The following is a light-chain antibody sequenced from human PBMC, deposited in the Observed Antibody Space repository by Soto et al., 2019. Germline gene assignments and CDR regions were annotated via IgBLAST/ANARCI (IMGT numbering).Light chain of an antibody. CDR2: GAS. V-gene: IGKV3-15*01. Sequence: VMTQSPATVSVCQGERATLSCRASQSVNSNLAWYQQRPGQAPRLLIYGASTRATGIPARFSGSGSETEFTLTISSLQSEDFAVYYCQQRSNWPPTWTFGQGSNV. CDR1: QSVNSN. J-gene: IGKJ1*01. CDR3: QQRSNWPPTWT.